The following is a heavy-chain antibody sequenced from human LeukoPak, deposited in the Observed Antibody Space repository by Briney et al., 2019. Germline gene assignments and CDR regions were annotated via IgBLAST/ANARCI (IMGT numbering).Heavy chain of an antibody. J-gene: IGHJ4*02. CDR2: ISSNSNTI. Sequence: PGGSLRLSCAASGFTFSSYSINWVRQAPGKGLEWISYISSNSNTIYYADSVKGRFTISRDNAKNSLYLQMSSLRAEDTAVYYCARRFGYWGQGTLVTVSS. V-gene: IGHV3-48*04. CDR3: ARRFGY. CDR1: GFTFSSYS.